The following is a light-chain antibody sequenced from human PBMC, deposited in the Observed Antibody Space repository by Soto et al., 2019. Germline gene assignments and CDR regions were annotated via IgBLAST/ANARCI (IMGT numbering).Light chain of an antibody. Sequence: QSVLTQPPSTSGSPGQRVTVSCSGSSSNIGRNTVNWYQQLQATAAKLLIYNNNQRPSGGPDRFSGSKSGTSASLAISGLHAEDEADYYCAAWDDSLNGVVFGGGTQLTVL. CDR1: SSNIGRNT. CDR3: AAWDDSLNGVV. CDR2: NNN. J-gene: IGLJ2*01. V-gene: IGLV1-44*01.